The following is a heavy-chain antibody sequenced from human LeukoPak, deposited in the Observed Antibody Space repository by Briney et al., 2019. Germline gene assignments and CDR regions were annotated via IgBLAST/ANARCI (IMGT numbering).Heavy chain of an antibody. J-gene: IGHJ4*02. Sequence: GGSLRLSCAVSGFTFTSYWMSWVRQAPGKGLEWVANIYEDGSYKFHADSVKGRLTISRDNSKNSLYLQMSSLRADDTAVYYCARDATRGGDNDYWGQGTRVIVSS. CDR2: IYEDGSYK. V-gene: IGHV3-7*01. CDR1: GFTFTSYW. D-gene: IGHD2-21*02. CDR3: ARDATRGGDNDY.